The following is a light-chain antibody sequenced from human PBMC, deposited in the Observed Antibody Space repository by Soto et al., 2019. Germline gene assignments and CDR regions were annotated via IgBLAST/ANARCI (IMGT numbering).Light chain of an antibody. J-gene: IGLJ3*02. CDR3: AAWDDSLNGPGV. Sequence: QSVLTQPPSASGTPGQRCTSSCYGSSSNIGTNYVYWYQQLPGTAPKLLIYSNNQRPSGVPDRFSGSKSGTSASLAISGLRSEDEADYFCAAWDDSLNGPGVFGGGTKVTVL. V-gene: IGLV1-47*01. CDR2: SNN. CDR1: SSNIGTNY.